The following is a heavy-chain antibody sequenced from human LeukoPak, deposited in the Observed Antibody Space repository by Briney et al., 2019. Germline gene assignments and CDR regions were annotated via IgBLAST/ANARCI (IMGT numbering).Heavy chain of an antibody. CDR1: GGSISISNYY. V-gene: IGHV4-39*06. J-gene: IGHJ4*02. Sequence: SSEALSLTCTVSGGSISISNYYWGWVRQPPGKGLEWIANVYYSGSTYYNPSLMSRVTISINTSKNQFPLRLSSVTAADTAVYYCARVTGYIVEDYFDYWGQGTPVTVSS. D-gene: IGHD3-22*01. CDR3: ARVTGYIVEDYFDY. CDR2: VYYSGST.